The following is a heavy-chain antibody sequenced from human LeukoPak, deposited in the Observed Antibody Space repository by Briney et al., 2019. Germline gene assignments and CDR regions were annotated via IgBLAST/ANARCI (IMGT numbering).Heavy chain of an antibody. J-gene: IGHJ4*02. CDR1: GFTFSDYW. D-gene: IGHD2-15*01. CDR2: IKHDGSEK. Sequence: GGSLRLSCAASGFTFSDYWMSWVRQSPGKGLEWVANIKHDGSEKYYVDSVKGRFTISRDNAKNSLYLQMNSLRAEDTAVYSCARDSLRYCSGDSCYYNYWGQGTLVTVSS. CDR3: ARDSLRYCSGDSCYYNY. V-gene: IGHV3-7*01.